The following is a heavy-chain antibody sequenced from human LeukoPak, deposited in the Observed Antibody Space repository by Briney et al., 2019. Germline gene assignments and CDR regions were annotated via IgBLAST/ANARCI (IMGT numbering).Heavy chain of an antibody. Sequence: GASVKVSCKASGGTFSSYAISWVRQAPGQGLEWMGGIIPIFGTANYAQKFQGRVTITTDKSTSTAYMELSSLRSEGTAVYYCARGDSGSYTPWDYWGQGTLVTVSS. CDR2: IIPIFGTA. J-gene: IGHJ4*02. V-gene: IGHV1-69*05. CDR1: GGTFSSYA. D-gene: IGHD1-26*01. CDR3: ARGDSGSYTPWDY.